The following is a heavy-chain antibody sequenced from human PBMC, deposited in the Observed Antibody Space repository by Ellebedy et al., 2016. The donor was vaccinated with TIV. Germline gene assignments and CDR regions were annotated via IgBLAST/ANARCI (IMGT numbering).Heavy chain of an antibody. D-gene: IGHD4-17*01. Sequence: GGSLRLSCVVSGFTFSSYWMGWVRQAPGKGLEWVANIYQDGTKKYYVDSVTGRFTIARDNAKNSLYLQMNSLRVEDTAVYYCARDGAYGDYAPGQYGMDVWGQGTTVIVS. J-gene: IGHJ6*02. CDR1: GFTFSSYW. CDR3: ARDGAYGDYAPGQYGMDV. CDR2: IYQDGTKK. V-gene: IGHV3-7*03.